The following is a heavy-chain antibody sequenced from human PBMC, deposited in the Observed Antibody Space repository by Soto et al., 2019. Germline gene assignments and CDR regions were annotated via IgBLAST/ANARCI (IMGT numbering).Heavy chain of an antibody. CDR2: IFHSGST. CDR1: GGSFNANS. V-gene: IGHV4-34*12. Sequence: SETLSLTCAVSGGSFNANSWSWIRQPPGKGLEWIGEIFHSGSTNYNPSLKSRVTISVDTSKNQFSLKLSSVTAADTAIYYCASARWDYWGQGTQVTVSS. J-gene: IGHJ4*02. CDR3: ASARWDY.